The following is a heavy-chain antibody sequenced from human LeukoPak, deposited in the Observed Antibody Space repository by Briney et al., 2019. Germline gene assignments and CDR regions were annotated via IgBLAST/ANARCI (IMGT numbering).Heavy chain of an antibody. D-gene: IGHD3-3*01. CDR2: VWYGGSHK. J-gene: IGHJ6*03. CDR1: DFTFNSSV. CDR3: AKHQGTLPIIAIFGVIFILSYFYYMDV. V-gene: IGHV3-30*02. Sequence: GGSLRLSCAASDFTFNSSVMQWVRQAPGKGPEWVAVVWYGGSHKYYADSVKGRFAISRDSSKNTVYLHMISLRPEDTAVYYGAKHQGTLPIIAIFGVIFILSYFYYMDVWDKGTTVNVPS.